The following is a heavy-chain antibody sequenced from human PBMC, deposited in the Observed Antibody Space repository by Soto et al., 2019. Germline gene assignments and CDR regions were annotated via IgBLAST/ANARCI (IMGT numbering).Heavy chain of an antibody. D-gene: IGHD3-22*01. V-gene: IGHV3-21*01. CDR2: ISSSSSYI. Sequence: EVQLVESGGGLVKPGGSLRLSCAASGFTFSSYSMNWVGQAPGKGLEWVSSISSSSSYIYYADSVKGRFTITRDNAKNSLYLQMNSLRAEDTDVYYCARLASYDRSGDYCYWGQGTVVTVSS. CDR3: ARLASYDRSGDYCY. CDR1: GFTFSSYS. J-gene: IGHJ4*02.